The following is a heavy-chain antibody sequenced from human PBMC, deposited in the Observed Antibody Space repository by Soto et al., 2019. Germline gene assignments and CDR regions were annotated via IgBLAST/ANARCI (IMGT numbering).Heavy chain of an antibody. Sequence: QVQLVQSGAEVKKPGSSVKVSCKASGGTFSSYTISWVRQAPGQGLEWMGRIIPILGIANYAQKFQGRVTITADKSTSTAYMELSSLRSEDTAVYYCARELSSSSSLSPPHYYYYMDVWGKGTTVTVSS. J-gene: IGHJ6*03. V-gene: IGHV1-69*08. CDR1: GGTFSSYT. CDR3: ARELSSSSSLSPPHYYYYMDV. CDR2: IIPILGIA. D-gene: IGHD6-6*01.